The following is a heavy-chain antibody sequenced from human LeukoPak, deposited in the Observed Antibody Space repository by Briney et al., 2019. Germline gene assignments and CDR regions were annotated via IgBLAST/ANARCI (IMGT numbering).Heavy chain of an antibody. CDR1: GFTFSSYA. Sequence: GGSLRLSCAASGFTFSSYAMSRVRQAPGKGLEWVSAISGSGGSTYYADSVKGRFTISRDNSKNTLYLQMNSLRAEDTAVYYCAKRPKSIVVVVAAPVDYWGQGTLVTVSS. CDR2: ISGSGGST. J-gene: IGHJ4*02. D-gene: IGHD2-15*01. V-gene: IGHV3-23*01. CDR3: AKRPKSIVVVVAAPVDY.